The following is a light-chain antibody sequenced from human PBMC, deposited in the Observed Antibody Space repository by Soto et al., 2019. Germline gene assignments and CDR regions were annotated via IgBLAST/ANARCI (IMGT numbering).Light chain of an antibody. Sequence: QAVLTQPASVSGSPGQSITISCTGTSSDVGGYNYVSWYQQHPGKAPKLMIYDVSNRPSGVSNRFSGSKSGNTASLTISGSQAEDEADYYCSSYTSSSTLVVFGGGTKVTVL. CDR3: SSYTSSSTLVV. CDR2: DVS. V-gene: IGLV2-14*01. CDR1: SSDVGGYNY. J-gene: IGLJ2*01.